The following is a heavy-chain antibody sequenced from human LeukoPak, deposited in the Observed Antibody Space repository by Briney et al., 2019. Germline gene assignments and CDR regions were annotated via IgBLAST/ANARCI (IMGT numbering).Heavy chain of an antibody. J-gene: IGHJ4*02. CDR2: INPSGGST. CDR3: ARTYYYDSSGYPFDY. CDR1: GYTFTSYG. D-gene: IGHD3-22*01. V-gene: IGHV1-46*01. Sequence: ASVKVSCKASGYTFTSYGISWVRQAPGQGLEWMGIINPSGGSTSYAQKFQGRVTMTRDTSTSTVYMELSSLRSEDTAVYYCARTYYYDSSGYPFDYWGQGTLVTVSS.